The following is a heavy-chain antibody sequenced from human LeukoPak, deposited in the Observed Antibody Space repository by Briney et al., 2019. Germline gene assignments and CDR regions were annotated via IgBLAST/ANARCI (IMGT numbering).Heavy chain of an antibody. J-gene: IGHJ4*02. CDR2: ISSSSYI. Sequence: GGSLRLACAASGFTFSSYSMNWVRQAPGKWLEWVSSISSSSYIYYADSVKGRFTISRDNAKNSLYLQMNSLRAEDTAVYYCARSSGIVATAEYWGQGTLVTVSS. D-gene: IGHD5-12*01. CDR1: GFTFSSYS. V-gene: IGHV3-21*01. CDR3: ARSSGIVATAEY.